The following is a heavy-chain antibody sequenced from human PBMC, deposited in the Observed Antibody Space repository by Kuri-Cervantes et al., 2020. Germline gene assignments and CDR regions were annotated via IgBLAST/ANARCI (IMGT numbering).Heavy chain of an antibody. V-gene: IGHV3-9*01. Sequence: GGSLRLSCAASGFTFSSYWMFWVRQAPGKGLEWVSGISWNSGNIDYADSVKGRFTISRDNAKSSLYLQMNSLRAEDTALYYCAKDRGYYGSGSYYNAAFDIWGQGTMVTVSS. J-gene: IGHJ3*02. CDR1: GFTFSSYW. CDR3: AKDRGYYGSGSYYNAAFDI. CDR2: ISWNSGNI. D-gene: IGHD3-10*01.